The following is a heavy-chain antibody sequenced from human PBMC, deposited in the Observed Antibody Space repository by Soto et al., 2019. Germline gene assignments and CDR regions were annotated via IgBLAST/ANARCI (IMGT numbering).Heavy chain of an antibody. V-gene: IGHV4-30-4*01. CDR2: VYYTGST. J-gene: IGHJ5*02. CDR3: VRTARQGAVAPHWFDR. CDR1: GASIRNTDYY. D-gene: IGHD2-21*02. Sequence: KTSETLSLTCTVSGASIRNTDYYWSWIRQAPGKGLEWIGYVYYTGSTYYNPSLMSRRTISVDTSKNQFSLKLTYVTAAETAVYYGVRTARQGAVAPHWFDRWGQGTQVTGSS.